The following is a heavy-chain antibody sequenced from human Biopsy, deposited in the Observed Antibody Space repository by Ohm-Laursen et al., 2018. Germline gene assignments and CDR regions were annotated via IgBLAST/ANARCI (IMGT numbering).Heavy chain of an antibody. CDR3: AKDLHNYGMDV. CDR1: GFTFSSYW. CDR2: INKDGSTL. V-gene: IGHV3-74*03. Sequence: SLRLSCAASGFTFSSYWMNWVRQVPGKGLVWVATINKDGSTLQYVDSARGRFTISRDNAKNTLHLQMNSLRADDTAIYYCAKDLHNYGMDVWGQGTTVTVSS. J-gene: IGHJ6*02.